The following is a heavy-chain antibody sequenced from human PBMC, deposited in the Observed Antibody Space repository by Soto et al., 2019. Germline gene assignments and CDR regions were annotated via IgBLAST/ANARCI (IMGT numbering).Heavy chain of an antibody. CDR3: TSNTVTPVRNWFDP. J-gene: IGHJ5*02. Sequence: GSLRLSCAASGLTFSNAWMTWVRQAPGKGLEWVGRIKSQTDGGTTDYAAPVKGRFTISRDDSKSIAYLQMNSLKTEDTAVYYCTSNTVTPVRNWFDPWGQGTLVTVSS. CDR2: IKSQTDGGTT. D-gene: IGHD4-17*01. V-gene: IGHV3-15*01. CDR1: GLTFSNAW.